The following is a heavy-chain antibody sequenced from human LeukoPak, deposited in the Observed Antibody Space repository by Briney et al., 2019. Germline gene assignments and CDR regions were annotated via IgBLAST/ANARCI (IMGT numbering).Heavy chain of an antibody. CDR3: ARDSRGSGSYYGWFDP. J-gene: IGHJ5*02. V-gene: IGHV1-18*01. CDR1: GYTVTSYG. D-gene: IGHD3-10*01. Sequence: ASVKVSCKASGYTVTSYGISWLRQAPGQGLEWMGWISAYNGNTNYAQKLQGRVTMTTDTSTSTAYMELRSLRSDDTAVYYCARDSRGSGSYYGWFDPWGQGTLVTVSS. CDR2: ISAYNGNT.